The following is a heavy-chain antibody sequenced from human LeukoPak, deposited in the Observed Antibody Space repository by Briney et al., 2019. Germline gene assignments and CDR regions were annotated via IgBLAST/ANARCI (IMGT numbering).Heavy chain of an antibody. D-gene: IGHD4-17*01. CDR1: GFALPTGGWG. CDR3: VHVHTTVTTV. V-gene: IGHV2-5*02. Sequence: KECGPTLVKPTQTLTLTCTFSGFALPTGGWGVGWIRQPPGKALEWLKLSYWDDDKLYRPSLKSRLTITKYTPNNQVVLTMTNMDPVDTATYYCVHVHTTVTTVWGQGTLVTVSS. CDR2: SYWDDDK. J-gene: IGHJ4*02.